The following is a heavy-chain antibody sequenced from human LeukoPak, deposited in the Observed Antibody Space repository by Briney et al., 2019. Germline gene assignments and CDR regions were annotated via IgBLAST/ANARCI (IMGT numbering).Heavy chain of an antibody. J-gene: IGHJ4*02. D-gene: IGHD3-16*02. CDR2: IYSGGGT. CDR1: AFTVSTNH. CDR3: ARGPISSLAFDY. V-gene: IGHV3-66*01. Sequence: GGSLRLSCAASAFTVSTNHMSWVCQAPGKGLEWVSLIYSGGGTYYADSVKGRFTISRDNSKNTLYLQMNSLRAEDTAVYYCARGPISSLAFDYWGQGTLVTVSS.